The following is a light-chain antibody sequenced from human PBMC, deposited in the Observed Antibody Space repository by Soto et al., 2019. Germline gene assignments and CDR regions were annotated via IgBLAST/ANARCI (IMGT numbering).Light chain of an antibody. Sequence: QSALTQPRSVSGSPGQSVTISCTGTSSDVGGYNYVSWYQQHPGKAPKFMIYDVSKRPSGVPDRFSGSKSGNTASLTISGLQAEYEADYYCCSYAGSYTPDVFGPGTKLTVL. CDR2: DVS. J-gene: IGLJ1*01. CDR1: SSDVGGYNY. V-gene: IGLV2-11*01. CDR3: CSYAGSYTPDV.